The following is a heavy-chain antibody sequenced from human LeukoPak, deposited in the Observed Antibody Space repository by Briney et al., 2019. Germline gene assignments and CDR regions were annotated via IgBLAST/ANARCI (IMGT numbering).Heavy chain of an antibody. CDR1: GFSFSRFG. CDR3: AQKGGTDH. D-gene: IGHD2-15*01. Sequence: GGSLTLSCAASGFSFSRFGMNWVRQAPGKGLEWISHISSTSGAVYYADSVKGRFTISRDNAKNSLYLQMSSLRNEDTAIYYCAQKGGTDHWGQGTLVTVSS. J-gene: IGHJ4*02. V-gene: IGHV3-48*02. CDR2: ISSTSGAV.